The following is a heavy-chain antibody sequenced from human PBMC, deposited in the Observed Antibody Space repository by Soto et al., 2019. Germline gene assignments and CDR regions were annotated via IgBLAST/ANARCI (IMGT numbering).Heavy chain of an antibody. V-gene: IGHV3-64*01. CDR1: GFTFSSYA. D-gene: IGHD3-10*01. Sequence: GGSLRLSCAASGFTFSSYAMHWVRQAPGKGLEYVSAISSNGGSTYYANSVKGRFTISRDNSKNTLYLQMGSLRAEDMAVYYCARAYGSGSYYFDYWGQGTLVTVSS. J-gene: IGHJ4*02. CDR3: ARAYGSGSYYFDY. CDR2: ISSNGGST.